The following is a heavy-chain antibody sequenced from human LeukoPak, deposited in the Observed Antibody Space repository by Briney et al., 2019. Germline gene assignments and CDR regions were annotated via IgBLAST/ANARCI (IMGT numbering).Heavy chain of an antibody. CDR3: ARDIEAAGLFLDY. CDR1: GFTFSTYS. V-gene: IGHV3-21*01. CDR2: ITGSSSFI. Sequence: PGGSLRLSCAASGFTFSTYSMNWVRQAPGKGLEWVSSITGSSSFIYYADSVKGRFTISRDNAKNSLHLQMNSLRAEDTAVYYCARDIEAAGLFLDYWGQGTLVTVSS. J-gene: IGHJ4*02. D-gene: IGHD6-13*01.